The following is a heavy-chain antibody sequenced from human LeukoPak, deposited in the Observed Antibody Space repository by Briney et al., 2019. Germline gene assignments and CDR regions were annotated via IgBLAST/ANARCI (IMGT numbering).Heavy chain of an antibody. CDR2: ISSDGST. J-gene: IGHJ4*02. Sequence: GGSLRLSCAASGFTVSSNSMSWVRQAPGKGLEWVSVISSDGSTYYAASAKGRLTTSRDNSKNTLYLQMNSLRAVDTAVYYCASYRSTQLYWGQGTLVTVSS. CDR3: ASYRSTQLY. V-gene: IGHV3-66*02. D-gene: IGHD2-2*01. CDR1: GFTVSSNS.